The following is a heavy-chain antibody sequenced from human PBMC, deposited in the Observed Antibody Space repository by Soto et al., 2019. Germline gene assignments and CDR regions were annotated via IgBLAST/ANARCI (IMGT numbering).Heavy chain of an antibody. J-gene: IGHJ4*02. V-gene: IGHV1-2*02. CDR3: ARAVYSSSNNFDY. CDR1: GYTFTGYY. D-gene: IGHD6-6*01. Sequence: ASVKVSCKASGYTFTGYYMHWVRQAPGQGLEWMGWTNPNSGGTNYAQKFQGRVTMTRDTSISTAYMELSRLRSDDTAVYYCARAVYSSSNNFDYWGQGTLVTVSS. CDR2: TNPNSGGT.